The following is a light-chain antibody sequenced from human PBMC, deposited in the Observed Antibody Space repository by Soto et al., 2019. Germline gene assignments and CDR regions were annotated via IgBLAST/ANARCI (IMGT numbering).Light chain of an antibody. V-gene: IGKV1-5*03. Sequence: DIQMTQSPSTLSASVGDRVTITCRASQSISTWLAWYQQKPGKAPKLLIYKASTLESGVPSRFSGSGSGTEFALSISSLQPEDFATYYCQQHSRLAWTFGQGTKVDI. CDR2: KAS. CDR3: QQHSRLAWT. J-gene: IGKJ1*01. CDR1: QSISTW.